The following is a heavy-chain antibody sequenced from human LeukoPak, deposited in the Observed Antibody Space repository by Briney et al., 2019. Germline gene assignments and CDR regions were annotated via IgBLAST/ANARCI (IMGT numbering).Heavy chain of an antibody. CDR1: GFTFSSYA. CDR3: AKDLGVTTSFLYYFDY. Sequence: PGGSLRLSCAASGFTFSSYAMSWVRQAPGKGLEWVSAISGSGGSTYYADSVKGRFTISRDNSKNTPYLQMNSLRAEDTAVYYCAKDLGVTTSFLYYFDYWGQGTLVTVSS. CDR2: ISGSGGST. J-gene: IGHJ4*02. V-gene: IGHV3-23*01. D-gene: IGHD4-11*01.